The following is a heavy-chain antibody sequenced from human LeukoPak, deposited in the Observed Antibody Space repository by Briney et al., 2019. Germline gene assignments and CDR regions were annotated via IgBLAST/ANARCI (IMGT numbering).Heavy chain of an antibody. D-gene: IGHD3-22*01. J-gene: IGHJ6*03. CDR1: GGSISSGGYY. CDR3: TRGSIAYYYMDV. CDR2: MYTSGNT. Sequence: PSQTLSLACTVSGGSISSGGYYWSWIRQPAGKGLEWIGRMYTSGNTNYNPSLKSRVTISVDTSKNQFSLKLSSVTAADTAVYYCTRGSIAYYYMDVWGKGTTVTISS. V-gene: IGHV4-61*02.